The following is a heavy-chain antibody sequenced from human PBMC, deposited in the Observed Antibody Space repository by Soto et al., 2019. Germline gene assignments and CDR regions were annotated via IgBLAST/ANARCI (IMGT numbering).Heavy chain of an antibody. CDR2: VYYSGTT. Sequence: SETLSLTCSVSGGSVSNKTYYWSWIRQPPGKRLEWIGYVYYSGTTNYNPSLKSRVTISVDTSKNQFSLKLSSVTAADTAVYYCARDRADSSGYYHRFDYWGQGTLVTVSS. D-gene: IGHD3-22*01. V-gene: IGHV4-61*01. CDR3: ARDRADSSGYYHRFDY. J-gene: IGHJ4*02. CDR1: GGSVSNKTYY.